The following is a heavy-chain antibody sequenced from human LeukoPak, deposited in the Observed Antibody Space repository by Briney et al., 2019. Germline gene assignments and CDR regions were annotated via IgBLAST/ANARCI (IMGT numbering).Heavy chain of an antibody. CDR2: IIPILGIA. Sequence: ASVKVSCKASGYTFTSYGISWVRQAPGQGLEWMGRIIPILGIANYAQKFQGRVTITADKSTSTAYMELSSLRSEDTAVYYCARAPTYYYDSSGLDYWGQGTLVTVSS. CDR1: GYTFTSYG. CDR3: ARAPTYYYDSSGLDY. V-gene: IGHV1-69*04. D-gene: IGHD3-22*01. J-gene: IGHJ4*02.